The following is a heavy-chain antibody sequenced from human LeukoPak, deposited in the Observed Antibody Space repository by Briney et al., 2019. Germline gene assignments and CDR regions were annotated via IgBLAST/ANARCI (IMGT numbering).Heavy chain of an antibody. D-gene: IGHD6-6*01. CDR1: GYTFSSYA. V-gene: IGHV3-30*01. CDR3: ARDSPLVQKYYYYYYMDV. J-gene: IGHJ6*03. CDR2: ISYDGSNK. Sequence: GGSLRLSCAASGYTFSSYAMHWVRQAPGKGLEWVAVISYDGSNKNYADSVKGRFTISRDNSKNTLYLQMNSLRAEDTAVYYCARDSPLVQKYYYYYYMDVWGKGTTVTVSS.